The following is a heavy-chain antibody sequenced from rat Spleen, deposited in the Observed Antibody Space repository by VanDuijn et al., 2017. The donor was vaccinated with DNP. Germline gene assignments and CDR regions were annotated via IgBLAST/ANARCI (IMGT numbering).Heavy chain of an antibody. Sequence: EVQLQESGPGLVKPSQSLSLTCSVTGYSITSNYWAWIRKFPGNKMEWMGYISYSGSTGYRPSLKSRISITRDTSKNQFLLQVNSVTTEDTATYYCARGLNYGGYKYYYWYFDFWGPGTMVTVSS. CDR1: GYSITSNY. V-gene: IGHV3-1*01. CDR3: ARGLNYGGYKYYYWYFDF. CDR2: ISYSGST. J-gene: IGHJ1*01. D-gene: IGHD1-11*01.